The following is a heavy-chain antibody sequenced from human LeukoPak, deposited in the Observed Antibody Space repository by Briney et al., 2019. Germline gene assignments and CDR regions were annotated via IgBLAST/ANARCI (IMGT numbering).Heavy chain of an antibody. D-gene: IGHD1-26*01. J-gene: IGHJ3*02. CDR3: AKDIGLSGSYSEDAFDI. V-gene: IGHV3-9*01. CDR1: GFTFSSYA. Sequence: SLRLSCAASGFTFSSYAMHWVRQAPGKGLEWVSGISWNSGSIGYADSVKGRFTISRDNAKNSLYLQMNSLRAEDTALYYCAKDIGLSGSYSEDAFDIWGQGTMVTVSS. CDR2: ISWNSGSI.